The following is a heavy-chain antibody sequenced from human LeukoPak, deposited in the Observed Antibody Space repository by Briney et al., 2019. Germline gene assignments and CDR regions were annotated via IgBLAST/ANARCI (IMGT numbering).Heavy chain of an antibody. CDR3: ARVLRGVGATDY. CDR2: INPNSGGT. CDR1: GYTFTGYY. V-gene: IGHV1-2*02. Sequence: ASVKFSCKASGYTFTGYYMHWVRQAPGQGLELMGWINPNSGGTNYAQKFQGRVTMTRDTSISTAYMELSRLRSDDTAVYYCARVLRGVGATDYWGQGTLVTVSS. J-gene: IGHJ4*02. D-gene: IGHD1-26*01.